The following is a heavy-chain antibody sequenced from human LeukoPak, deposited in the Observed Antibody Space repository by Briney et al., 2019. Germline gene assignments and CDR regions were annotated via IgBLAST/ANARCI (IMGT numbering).Heavy chain of an antibody. V-gene: IGHV4-59*01. D-gene: IGHD3-16*02. CDR3: ANSLREYDYVWGSYRLYSFDY. CDR2: IYYSGST. J-gene: IGHJ4*02. CDR1: GGSISSYY. Sequence: SETLSLTCTVSGGSISSYYWSWIRQPPGKGLEWIGYIYYSGSTNYNPSLKSRVTISVDTSKNQFTLKLSSVTAAGTAVYYCANSLREYDYVWGSYRLYSFDYWGQGTLVTVSP.